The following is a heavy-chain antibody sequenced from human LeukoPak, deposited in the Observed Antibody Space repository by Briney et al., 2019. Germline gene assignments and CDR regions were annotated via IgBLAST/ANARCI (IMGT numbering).Heavy chain of an antibody. V-gene: IGHV1-69*13. CDR1: GGTFSSYA. J-gene: IGHJ4*02. D-gene: IGHD6-19*01. CDR2: VIPIFGTA. Sequence: SVKVSCKASGGTFSSYAISWVRQAPGQGLEWMGGVIPIFGTANYAQKFQGRVTITADESTSTAYMELSSLRSEDTAVYYCARSGGWAYYFDYWGQGTLVTVSS. CDR3: ARSGGWAYYFDY.